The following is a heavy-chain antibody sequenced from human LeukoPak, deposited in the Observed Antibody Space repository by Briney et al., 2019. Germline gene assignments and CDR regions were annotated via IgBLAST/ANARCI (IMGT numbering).Heavy chain of an antibody. D-gene: IGHD6-19*01. CDR2: IYGGDSET. V-gene: IGHV5-51*01. CDR3: ARTTTYSSGWYGAY. CDR1: GYRYSDDW. Sequence: GESLKCSCKGSGYRYSDDWIGWVRQMPGKGLEWMGIIYGGDSETRYSPSLQGQVTISADKSINTAYLQWSSLKASDTAMYYCARTTTYSSGWYGAYWGQGTLVTVSS. J-gene: IGHJ4*02.